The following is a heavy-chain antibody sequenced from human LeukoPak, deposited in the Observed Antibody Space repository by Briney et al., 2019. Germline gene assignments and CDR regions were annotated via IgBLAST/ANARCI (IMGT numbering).Heavy chain of an antibody. CDR3: ARHAGGIAAAGTRPFDY. J-gene: IGHJ4*02. D-gene: IGHD6-13*01. Sequence: SETLSLTCTVSGGSISSSSYFWGWIRQPPGKGLEWIGSIYYSGSTYYNPSLKSRVTMSVDTSKNQFSLKLSSVTAADTAVYYCARHAGGIAAAGTRPFDYWGQGTLVTVSS. CDR1: GGSISSSSYF. V-gene: IGHV4-39*01. CDR2: IYYSGST.